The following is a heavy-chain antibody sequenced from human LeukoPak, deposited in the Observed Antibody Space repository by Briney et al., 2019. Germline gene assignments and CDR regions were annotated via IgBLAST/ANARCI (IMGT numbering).Heavy chain of an antibody. CDR1: GGSISRSSYY. D-gene: IGHD2-2*01. J-gene: IGHJ4*02. Sequence: SETLSLTCTVSGGSISRSSYYWGWIRQPPGKGLEWIGSIYYSGSTYYNPSLKSRVTISVDTSKNQFSLKLSSVTAADTAVYYCARLPRRVVPAATIDYWGQGTLVTVSS. CDR2: IYYSGST. CDR3: ARLPRRVVPAATIDY. V-gene: IGHV4-39*01.